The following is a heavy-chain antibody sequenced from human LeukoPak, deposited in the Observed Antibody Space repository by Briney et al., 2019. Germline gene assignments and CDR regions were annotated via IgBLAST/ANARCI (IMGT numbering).Heavy chain of an antibody. CDR1: GFTFSSYS. Sequence: PGGSLRLSCAASGFTFSSYSMNWVRQAPGKGLEWVSSISSSSYIYYADSVKGRFTISRDNAKNSLYLQMNSLRAEDTAVYYCARDVALSYYYGMDVWGQGTTVTVSS. D-gene: IGHD2-15*01. V-gene: IGHV3-21*01. CDR2: ISSSSYI. CDR3: ARDVALSYYYGMDV. J-gene: IGHJ6*02.